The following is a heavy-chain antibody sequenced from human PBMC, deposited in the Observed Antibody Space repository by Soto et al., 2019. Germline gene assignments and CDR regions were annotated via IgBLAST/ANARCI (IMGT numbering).Heavy chain of an antibody. V-gene: IGHV1-18*01. CDR3: ARTTVTASYYVMDV. J-gene: IGHJ6*01. Sequence: GASVKVSCKDSGYTFTNYGFSWVRQAHGQGLEWLGWISTYNGNTKYAQKVQGRLTMTTDTSTSTANMELTSLRSDDTALYYCARTTVTASYYVMDVLGKGSTVTVSS. CDR2: ISTYNGNT. D-gene: IGHD4-17*01. CDR1: GYTFTNYG.